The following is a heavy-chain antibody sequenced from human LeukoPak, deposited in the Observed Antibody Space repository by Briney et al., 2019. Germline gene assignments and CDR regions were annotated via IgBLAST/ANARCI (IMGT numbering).Heavy chain of an antibody. D-gene: IGHD3-10*01. J-gene: IGHJ5*02. Sequence: ASVKVSCKASGYTFTGYYMHWVRQAPGQGLEWMGWINPNSGGTNYAQKFQGRVTMTRDTSISTAYMELSRLRSDDTAVYYCARDPGGENWFDPWGQGTLVTVSS. CDR1: GYTFTGYY. CDR3: ARDPGGENWFDP. CDR2: INPNSGGT. V-gene: IGHV1-2*02.